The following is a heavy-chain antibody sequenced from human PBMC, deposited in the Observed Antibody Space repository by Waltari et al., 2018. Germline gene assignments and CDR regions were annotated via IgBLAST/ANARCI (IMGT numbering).Heavy chain of an antibody. J-gene: IGHJ4*02. CDR1: GFTFSNPA. Sequence: QLLESGGGWRQAGGALRPPCAASGFTFSNPAMSLVRQAPGKGPEWVSGITSGGGDTYYTDSVRGRFTISRDNSKNTVYLQMNSLRHEDTAVYYCAKEIYRIGRPCFDYWGQGVRVTVSS. CDR2: ITSGGGDT. V-gene: IGHV3-23*01. D-gene: IGHD6-19*01. CDR3: AKEIYRIGRPCFDY.